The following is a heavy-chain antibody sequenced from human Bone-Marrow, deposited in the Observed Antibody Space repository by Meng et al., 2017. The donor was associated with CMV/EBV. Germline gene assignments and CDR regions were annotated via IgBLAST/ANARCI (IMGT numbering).Heavy chain of an antibody. CDR3: ARDQNAFDP. CDR2: IIPILGIA. CDR1: GGASSRSA. Sequence: VSCQASGGASSRSALSWVRQAPGQGLEWMGGIIPILGIANYAQKFQGRVTITADKSTSTAYMELSSLRSEDTAVYYCARDQNAFDPWGQGTLVTVSS. J-gene: IGHJ5*02. V-gene: IGHV1-69*10.